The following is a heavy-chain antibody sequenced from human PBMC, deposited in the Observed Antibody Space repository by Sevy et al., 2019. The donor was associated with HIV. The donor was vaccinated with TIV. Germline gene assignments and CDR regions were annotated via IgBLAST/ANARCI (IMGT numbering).Heavy chain of an antibody. Sequence: SETLSLTCAVSGYSISSGYYWGWIRQPPGKGLEWIGSICHSGSTYYNPTLKSRVTISVDTSKNQFSLKLSSVTAADTAVYYCARSITMVRETYDAFDIWGQGTMVTVSS. J-gene: IGHJ3*02. CDR2: ICHSGST. CDR3: ARSITMVRETYDAFDI. V-gene: IGHV4-38-2*01. CDR1: GYSISSGYY. D-gene: IGHD3-10*01.